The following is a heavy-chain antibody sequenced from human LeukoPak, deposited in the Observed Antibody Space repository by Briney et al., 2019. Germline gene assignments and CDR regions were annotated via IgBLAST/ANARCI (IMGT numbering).Heavy chain of an antibody. V-gene: IGHV4-39*01. CDR1: GGSISSSNYY. CDR3: AHFKGGSFDF. CDR2: IYYSGNT. Sequence: PETLSLTCTVSGGSISSSNYYWGWIRQPPGKGLEWIGIIYYSGNTYYNPSLKSRVTISVDTSKHQFSLKLTSVTAADTAVYYCAHFKGGSFDFWGRGTMVTVSS. D-gene: IGHD2/OR15-2a*01. J-gene: IGHJ3*01.